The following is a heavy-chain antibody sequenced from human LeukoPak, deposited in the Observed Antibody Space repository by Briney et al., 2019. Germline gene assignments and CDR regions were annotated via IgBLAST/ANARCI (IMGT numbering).Heavy chain of an antibody. CDR1: GGTFSSYA. Sequence: SVKVSCKASGGTFSSYAISWVRQAPGQGLEWMGGIIPIFGTANYAQKFQGRVTITADESTSTAYMELSSLRSEDTAVYYCARGDSSGWYIDYWGQGTLVTVSS. V-gene: IGHV1-69*13. J-gene: IGHJ4*02. D-gene: IGHD6-19*01. CDR3: ARGDSSGWYIDY. CDR2: IIPIFGTA.